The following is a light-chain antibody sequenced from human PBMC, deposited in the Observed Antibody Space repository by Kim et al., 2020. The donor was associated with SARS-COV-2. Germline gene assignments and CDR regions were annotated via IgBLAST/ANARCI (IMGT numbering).Light chain of an antibody. CDR3: QAWDSSTASHV. V-gene: IGLV3-1*01. J-gene: IGLJ1*01. CDR2: QDS. CDR1: KLGDKY. Sequence: SPGQTASITCSGDKLGDKYACWYQQKPGQSPVLVIYQDSKRPSGIPERFSGSNSGNTATLTISGTQAMDEADYYCQAWDSSTASHVFGTGTKVTVL.